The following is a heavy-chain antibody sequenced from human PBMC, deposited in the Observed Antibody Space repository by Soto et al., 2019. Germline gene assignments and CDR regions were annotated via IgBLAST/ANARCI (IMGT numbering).Heavy chain of an antibody. CDR2: IIPIFGTA. V-gene: IGHV1-69*13. CDR1: GGTFSSYA. D-gene: IGHD6-19*01. J-gene: IGHJ6*02. CDR3: ARGSLGYSSGWTDYYYYGMDV. Sequence: GASVKVSCKASGGTFSSYAISWVRQAPGQGLEWMGGIIPIFGTANYAQKFQGRVTITADESTSTAYMELSSLRSEDTAVYYCARGSLGYSSGWTDYYYYGMDVWGQGTTLTVSS.